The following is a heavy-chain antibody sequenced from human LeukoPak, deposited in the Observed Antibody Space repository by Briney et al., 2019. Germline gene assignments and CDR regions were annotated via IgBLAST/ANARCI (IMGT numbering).Heavy chain of an antibody. CDR1: GFTFSSYA. Sequence: PGGSLRLFCAASGFTFSSYAMSWVRQAPGKGLEWVSAISGSGGSTYYADPVKGRFTISRDNSKNTLYLQMNSLRAEDTAVYYCAKRRLYDIAGNALVYYYYGMDVCGEGRTV. D-gene: IGHD2-15*01. V-gene: IGHV3-23*01. J-gene: IGHJ6*02. CDR3: AKRRLYDIAGNALVYYYYGMDV. CDR2: ISGSGGST.